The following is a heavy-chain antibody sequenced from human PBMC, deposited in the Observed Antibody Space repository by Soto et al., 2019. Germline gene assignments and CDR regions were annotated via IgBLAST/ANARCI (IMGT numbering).Heavy chain of an antibody. Sequence: VGSLRLSCAASGFSFSTYWMYWVRQAPGKGLEWVANIKPDGSDIYYVDSLRGRFTISRDNAKNSLYLQINSLRAEDTAVYYCATGIIRCLEWSRDPWGQGTMATVSS. V-gene: IGHV3-7*05. CDR3: ATGIIRCLEWSRDP. CDR1: GFSFSTYW. J-gene: IGHJ5*02. CDR2: IKPDGSDI. D-gene: IGHD3-3*01.